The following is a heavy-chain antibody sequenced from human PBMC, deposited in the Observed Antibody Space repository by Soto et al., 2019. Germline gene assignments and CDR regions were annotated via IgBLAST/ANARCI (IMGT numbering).Heavy chain of an antibody. D-gene: IGHD1-26*01. CDR2: VCHSGKT. CDR1: GGSISSHY. J-gene: IGHJ2*01. CDR3: ARPRGTTPAVWYFDL. V-gene: IGHV4-59*08. Sequence: QVQLQESGPGLVKPSETLSLTCTVSGGSISSHYWSWIRQPPGKGLEWIGYVCHSGKTDSNPSLKSRATISMDTSKTQNSLSLTSVTAADTSVYYCARPRGTTPAVWYFDLWGRGTLVTVSS.